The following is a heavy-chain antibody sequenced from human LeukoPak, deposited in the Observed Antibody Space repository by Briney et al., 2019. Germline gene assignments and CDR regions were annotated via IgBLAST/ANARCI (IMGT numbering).Heavy chain of an antibody. D-gene: IGHD2-15*01. Sequence: GGSLRLSCAASGFTFDDYAMHWVRQAPGKGLEWVSGISWNSGSIGYADSVKGRFTISRDNAKNSLYLQMSSLRDEDTAVYYCAQKGGTDHWGQGTLVTVSS. CDR1: GFTFDDYA. CDR2: ISWNSGSI. CDR3: AQKGGTDH. V-gene: IGHV3-9*01. J-gene: IGHJ5*02.